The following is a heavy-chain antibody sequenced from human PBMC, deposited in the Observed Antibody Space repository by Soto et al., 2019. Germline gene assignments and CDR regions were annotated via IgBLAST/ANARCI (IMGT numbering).Heavy chain of an antibody. CDR2: INHSGST. D-gene: IGHD3-22*01. CDR1: GGSFSGYY. V-gene: IGHV4-34*01. J-gene: IGHJ4*02. CDR3: ARGGDDSSGFYYFDY. Sequence: QVQLQQWGAGLLKPSETLSLTCAVYGGSFSGYYWSWIRQPPGKGLEWIGEINHSGSTNYNPSLKSRVTISVDTSKNQCSLKLSSVTAADTAVYYCARGGDDSSGFYYFDYWGQGTLVTVSS.